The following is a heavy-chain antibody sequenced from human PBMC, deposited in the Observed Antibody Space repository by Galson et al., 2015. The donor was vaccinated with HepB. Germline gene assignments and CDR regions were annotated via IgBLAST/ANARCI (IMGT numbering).Heavy chain of an antibody. CDR1: GYTFTGYY. V-gene: IGHV1-2*02. Sequence: SVKVSCKASGYTFTGYYMHWVRQAPGQGLEWMGWINPNSGGTNYAQKFQGRVTMTRDTSISTAYMELSRLRSDDTAVYYCANLKEGFYGMDVWGQGTTVTVSS. CDR3: ANLKEGFYGMDV. CDR2: INPNSGGT. J-gene: IGHJ6*02.